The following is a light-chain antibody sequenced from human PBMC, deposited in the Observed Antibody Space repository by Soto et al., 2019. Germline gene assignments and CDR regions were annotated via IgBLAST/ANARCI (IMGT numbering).Light chain of an antibody. J-gene: IGKJ1*01. CDR1: QAIRTD. CDR2: GTS. V-gene: IGKV1-6*01. Sequence: AIQMTQSPSSLSASVGDRVTITCRASQAIRTDLGWYQQRPGKAPKLLIYGTSNLQSGVPSRFSGSVSGTDFTLTINSLQPEDYATYYCLQDYGYPRTFGQGTKVDIK. CDR3: LQDYGYPRT.